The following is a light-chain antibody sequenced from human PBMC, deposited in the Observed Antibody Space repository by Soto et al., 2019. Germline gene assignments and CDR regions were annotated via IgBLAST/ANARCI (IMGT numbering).Light chain of an antibody. CDR2: AAS. V-gene: IGKV1-8*01. CDR1: QGISSY. CDR3: QQYYSYPRT. J-gene: IGKJ2*01. Sequence: AIRMTQSPSSFSASTGDRVTITCRASQGISSYLAWYQQKPGKSPKLLIYAASNLQSWVPSRFSGSGSGTDFTLTISCLQSEDFATYYCQQYYSYPRTFGQGTKLEIK.